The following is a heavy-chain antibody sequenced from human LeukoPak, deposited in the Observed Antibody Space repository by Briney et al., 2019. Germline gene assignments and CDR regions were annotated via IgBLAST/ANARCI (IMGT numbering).Heavy chain of an antibody. D-gene: IGHD1-26*01. V-gene: IGHV3-15*01. J-gene: IGHJ5*02. CDR3: STYRPPA. CDR1: GFTFSNAW. CDR2: VKSKADGGTT. Sequence: GGSLRLSCAASGFTFSNAWMSWVRHAPGKGLEWVGRVKSKADGGTTDYAAPVKGRFIISRDDSKNTLYLQMNGLKTEDTAVYYCSTYRPPAWGQGTLVTVSS.